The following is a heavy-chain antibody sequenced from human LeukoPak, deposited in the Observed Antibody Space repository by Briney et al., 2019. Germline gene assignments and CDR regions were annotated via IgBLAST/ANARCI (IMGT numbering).Heavy chain of an antibody. Sequence: GESLKISCKGLGYSFSSYWNAWVRQRPGKGLDWMGIIYPGGSETRYDPSFQGQVTISADSSTSTAYLQWSSLRASDTAMYYCARASRDGYNQNFDHWGQGTLVTVSS. J-gene: IGHJ4*02. CDR1: GYSFSSYW. D-gene: IGHD5-24*01. CDR2: IYPGGSET. V-gene: IGHV5-51*01. CDR3: ARASRDGYNQNFDH.